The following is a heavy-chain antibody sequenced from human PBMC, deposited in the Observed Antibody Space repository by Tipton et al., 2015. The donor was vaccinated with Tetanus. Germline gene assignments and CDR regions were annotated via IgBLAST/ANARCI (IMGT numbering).Heavy chain of an antibody. V-gene: IGHV4-39*01. CDR2: IYYSGST. D-gene: IGHD3-10*01. CDR1: DGSISGSSYY. Sequence: TLSLTCSVSDGSISGSSYYWSWIRQSPGKALEWIGSIYYSGSTFYHPSLQSRVTISVDTSKNQFSLRLSSVTAADTAVYFCARHPPPYYYGSGSYLDYWGQGTPVTVSS. CDR3: ARHPPPYYYGSGSYLDY. J-gene: IGHJ4*02.